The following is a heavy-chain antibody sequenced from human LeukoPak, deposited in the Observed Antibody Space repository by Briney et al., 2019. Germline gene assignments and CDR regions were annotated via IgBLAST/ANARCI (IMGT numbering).Heavy chain of an antibody. CDR3: SKDRGDSGGYPLFDH. Sequence: PGGTLRLSCVASGFTFSNYVMSWVRQAPGKGLEWVSLISRSAGNTYYADSVKGRFTISRDNFENTLYLQMNSLRAEDKAAYYCSKDRGDSGGYPLFDHWGQVTVVTVSS. J-gene: IGHJ4*02. CDR1: GFTFSNYV. V-gene: IGHV3-23*01. CDR2: ISRSAGNT. D-gene: IGHD3-22*01.